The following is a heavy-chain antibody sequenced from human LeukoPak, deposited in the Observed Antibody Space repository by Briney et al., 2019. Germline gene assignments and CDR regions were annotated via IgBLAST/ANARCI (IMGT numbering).Heavy chain of an antibody. CDR3: ARSGGSFGAYYFDY. CDR1: GGSISSYY. J-gene: IGHJ4*02. Sequence: PSETLSLTCTVSGGSISSYYWSWIRQPPGKGLEWIGYIYYSGSTNYNPSLKSRVTISVDTSKNQFSLELSSVTAADTAVYYCARSGGSFGAYYFDYWGQGTLVTVSS. V-gene: IGHV4-59*01. D-gene: IGHD1-26*01. CDR2: IYYSGST.